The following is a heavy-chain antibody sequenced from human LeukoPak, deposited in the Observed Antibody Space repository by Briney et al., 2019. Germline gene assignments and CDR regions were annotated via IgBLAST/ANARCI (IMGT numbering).Heavy chain of an antibody. J-gene: IGHJ2*01. CDR3: AIQTSVTTGSRYFDL. CDR2: MNPNSGNT. D-gene: IGHD4-17*01. Sequence: APVKVSCKASGYTFTSYDINWVRQATGQGLEWMGWMNPNSGNTGYAQKFQGRVTISRNTSITTSYMELSSLRSDDTAVYYCAIQTSVTTGSRYFDLWGRGTLVTVSS. V-gene: IGHV1-8*03. CDR1: GYTFTSYD.